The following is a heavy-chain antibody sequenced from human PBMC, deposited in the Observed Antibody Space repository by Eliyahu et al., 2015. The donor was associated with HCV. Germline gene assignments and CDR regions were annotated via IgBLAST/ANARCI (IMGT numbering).Heavy chain of an antibody. V-gene: IGHV3-23*04. Sequence: EVQLVESGGGLVLPGGSLRLSCAASGFTFTYYAMTWVRQAPRKGLEWVSTVSGSADSTYYADSVKGRFTITRDNSKNTLYLQMNSLRAEDTAVYYCAKDDSWGSGRFGAFEIWGQGTMVTVSS. J-gene: IGHJ3*02. CDR2: VSGSADST. D-gene: IGHD3-10*01. CDR1: GFTFTYYA. CDR3: AKDDSWGSGRFGAFEI.